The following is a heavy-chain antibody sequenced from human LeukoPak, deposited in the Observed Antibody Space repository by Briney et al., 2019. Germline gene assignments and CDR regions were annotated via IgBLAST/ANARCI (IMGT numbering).Heavy chain of an antibody. V-gene: IGHV3-30*18. Sequence: PGRSLRLSCAASGFTFSSYDMHWVRQAPGKGLGWVSVISSDENNKYYADSVKGRFTISRDNSKNTLYLQMSSLRPEDTAVYYCAKEGRWLQLGGAFDIWGQGTMVTVSS. CDR3: AKEGRWLQLGGAFDI. D-gene: IGHD5-24*01. CDR2: ISSDENNK. CDR1: GFTFSSYD. J-gene: IGHJ3*02.